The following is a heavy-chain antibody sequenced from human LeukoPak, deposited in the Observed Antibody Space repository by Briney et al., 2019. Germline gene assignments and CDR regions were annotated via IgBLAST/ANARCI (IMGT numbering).Heavy chain of an antibody. Sequence: SETLSLTCAVSGYSISSGYYWGWIRQPPQKGLEWIGSVYYSGSTYYNPSLKSRVTISVDTSKNQFSLKLSSVTAADTAVYYCARQGLWELPTFDSWGQGTLVSVSS. D-gene: IGHD1-26*01. J-gene: IGHJ4*02. V-gene: IGHV4-38-2*01. CDR1: GYSISSGYY. CDR3: ARQGLWELPTFDS. CDR2: VYYSGST.